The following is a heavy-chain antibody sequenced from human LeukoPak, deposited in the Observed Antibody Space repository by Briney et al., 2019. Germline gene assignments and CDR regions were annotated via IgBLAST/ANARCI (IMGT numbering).Heavy chain of an antibody. J-gene: IGHJ4*02. CDR2: FSYRGST. CDR3: ARHAGRRSNFY. Sequence: SETLSLTCTASGGSIGSSSYFWGWIRQPSGKGLEWIGSFSYRGSTYYNPSLKSRVTISVDTSKNQFSLKLSSVTAADTAVYYCARHAGRRSNFYWGQGTLVTVSS. D-gene: IGHD6-13*01. CDR1: GGSIGSSSYF. V-gene: IGHV4-39*01.